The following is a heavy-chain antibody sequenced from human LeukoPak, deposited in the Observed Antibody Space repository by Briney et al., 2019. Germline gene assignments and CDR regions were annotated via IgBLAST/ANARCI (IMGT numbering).Heavy chain of an antibody. CDR1: GFTFSSYW. V-gene: IGHV3-74*01. J-gene: IGHJ5*02. Sequence: GGSLRLSCAASGFTFSSYWMHWVRQAPGKGLVWVSRYNSDGSSTFYADSVKGRFTISRDNAKNTLYLQMNSLRAEDTAVYYCARAAWFDPWGQGTLVTVSS. CDR2: YNSDGSST. CDR3: ARAAWFDP.